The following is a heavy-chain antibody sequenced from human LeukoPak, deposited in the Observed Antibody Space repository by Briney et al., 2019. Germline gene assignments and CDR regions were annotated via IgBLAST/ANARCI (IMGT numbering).Heavy chain of an antibody. CDR2: INCNGGST. D-gene: IGHD6-19*01. Sequence: GGSLTLSCAASGFTFDDYGMSWVRQAPGKGLEWVSGINCNGGSTGYADSVKGRFTISRDNAKNSLYLQMNSLRAEDTALYHCARGRYSSGWYGDCDYWGQGTRVIVT. V-gene: IGHV3-20*01. CDR3: ARGRYSSGWYGDCDY. CDR1: GFTFDDYG. J-gene: IGHJ4*02.